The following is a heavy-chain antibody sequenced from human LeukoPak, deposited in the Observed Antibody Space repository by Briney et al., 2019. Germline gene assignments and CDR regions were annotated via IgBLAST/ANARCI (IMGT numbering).Heavy chain of an antibody. CDR1: GGSISSYY. Sequence: SETLSLTCTVSGGSISSYYWSWIRQPPGKGLEWIGYIYYSGSTNYNPSLKSRVTISVDTSKNQFSLKLSSVTAADTAVYCCARQTGSGLFILPGGQGTLVTVSS. V-gene: IGHV4-59*01. CDR2: IYYSGST. CDR3: ARQTGSGLFILP. J-gene: IGHJ4*02. D-gene: IGHD3/OR15-3a*01.